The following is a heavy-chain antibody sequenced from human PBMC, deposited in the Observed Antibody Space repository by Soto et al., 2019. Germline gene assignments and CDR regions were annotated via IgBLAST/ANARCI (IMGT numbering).Heavy chain of an antibody. Sequence: ASVKVSCKASGDTFSDYDINWVRQAPGQGREWMGWIHLESRKTSFAQKFQGRLTMTGDTSIDTAYMDLTSLTSEDTAVYYCAITPGWFAGMAVWGQATTGPGSS. CDR3: AITPGWFAGMAV. V-gene: IGHV1-8*01. CDR2: IHLESRKT. D-gene: IGHD3-10*01. CDR1: GDTFSDYD. J-gene: IGHJ6*02.